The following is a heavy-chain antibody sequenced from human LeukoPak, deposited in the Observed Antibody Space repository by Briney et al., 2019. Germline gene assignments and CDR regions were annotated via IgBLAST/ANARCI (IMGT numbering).Heavy chain of an antibody. D-gene: IGHD2-15*01. CDR3: AKGIRQIDY. Sequence: PGGSLRLSCAASGFTFSSYAMSWVRQAPGKGLEWVSYISSSSSTIYYADSVKGRFTISRDNSNDTLYLQMDSLRAEDTALYFCAKGIRQIDYWGQGTLVTVSS. CDR2: ISSSSSTI. V-gene: IGHV3-23*01. J-gene: IGHJ4*02. CDR1: GFTFSSYA.